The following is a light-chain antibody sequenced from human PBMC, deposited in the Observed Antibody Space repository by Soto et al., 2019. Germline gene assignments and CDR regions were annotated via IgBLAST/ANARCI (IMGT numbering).Light chain of an antibody. Sequence: QSALTQAASVSGCPGQSITISCTGTSSDVGGYNYVSWYQQHPGKAPKLMIYDVSNRPSGVSNRFSGSKSGNTASLTISGLQAEDEADYYCSSYTISSTLVFGGGTKLTVL. CDR1: SSDVGGYNY. CDR2: DVS. J-gene: IGLJ2*01. V-gene: IGLV2-14*01. CDR3: SSYTISSTLV.